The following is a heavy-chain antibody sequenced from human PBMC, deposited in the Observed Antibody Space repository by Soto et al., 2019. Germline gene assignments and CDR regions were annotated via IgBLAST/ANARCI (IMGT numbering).Heavy chain of an antibody. J-gene: IGHJ4*02. CDR1: GYSLTSYR. CDR3: ARLPRDILKFSRLY. Sequence: GGSVKISGNGSGYSLTSYRISWVRQMPGKGLEWMGRIDPSDSYTNYSPSFQGHVTISADKSISTAYLQWSSLKASDTAMYYCARLPRDILKFSRLYWGQGTLVTVSS. CDR2: IDPSDSYT. V-gene: IGHV5-10-1*01. D-gene: IGHD3-9*01.